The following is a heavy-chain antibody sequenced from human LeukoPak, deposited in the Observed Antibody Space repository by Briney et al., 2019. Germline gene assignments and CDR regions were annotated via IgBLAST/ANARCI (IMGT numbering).Heavy chain of an antibody. J-gene: IGHJ3*02. CDR3: ARVTGYCSSTSCYVAGDAFDI. Sequence: GESLKISCKGSGYSFTSYWIGWVRQMPGKGLEWMGIIYPGDSDTGYSPSFQGQVTISADKSISTAYLQWSSLKASDTAMYYCARVTGYCSSTSCYVAGDAFDIWGQGTMVTVSS. CDR1: GYSFTSYW. D-gene: IGHD2-2*01. V-gene: IGHV5-51*01. CDR2: IYPGDSDT.